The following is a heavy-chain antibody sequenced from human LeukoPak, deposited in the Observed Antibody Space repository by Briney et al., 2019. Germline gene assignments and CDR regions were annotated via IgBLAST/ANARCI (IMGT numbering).Heavy chain of an antibody. CDR3: TRNYYDSSYFYFAYEY. CDR2: IYYSGST. D-gene: IGHD3-22*01. J-gene: IGHJ4*02. Sequence: SETLSLTCTVSGVPITSGAYYWSWIRQHPGMGLEWIGYIYYSGSTYYNPSLKSRVTISVDTSKTQYPLKSRLMTAANTAVYYCTRNYYDSSYFYFAYEYWGQGTLVTVSS. CDR1: GVPITSGAYY. V-gene: IGHV4-31*03.